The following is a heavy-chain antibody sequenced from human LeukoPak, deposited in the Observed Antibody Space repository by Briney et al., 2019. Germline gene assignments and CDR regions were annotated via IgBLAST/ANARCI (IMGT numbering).Heavy chain of an antibody. Sequence: PGGSLRLSCAASGFTFSSYEMNWVPQPPGKGLEWVSYISTSGSPIYYADSVKGGFTISRDNAKNSLYLQMNSLRAEDTAVYYCARKYCSSTSCLFDYWGQGTLVTVSS. J-gene: IGHJ4*02. CDR1: GFTFSSYE. V-gene: IGHV3-48*03. CDR3: ARKYCSSTSCLFDY. D-gene: IGHD2-2*01. CDR2: ISTSGSPI.